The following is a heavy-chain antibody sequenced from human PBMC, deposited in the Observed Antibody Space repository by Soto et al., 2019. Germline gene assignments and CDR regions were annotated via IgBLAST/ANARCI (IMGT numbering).Heavy chain of an antibody. CDR3: AKDSNVEVPAAIYEY. CDR2: VSGSGGST. J-gene: IGHJ4*02. CDR1: GFPFSSYA. Sequence: PGGSLRLSCAASGFPFSSYAMSWVRQAPGKGLEWVSSVSGSGGSTYYADSVKGRFTISRDNSKNTLHLQMNSLRAEDTAVYYCAKDSNVEVPAAIYEYWGQGTLVTVSS. V-gene: IGHV3-23*01. D-gene: IGHD2-2*02.